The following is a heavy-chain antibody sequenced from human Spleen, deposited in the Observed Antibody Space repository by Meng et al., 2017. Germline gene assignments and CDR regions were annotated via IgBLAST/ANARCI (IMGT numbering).Heavy chain of an antibody. CDR3: ARAATRANYY. CDR1: GYTFAAHW. D-gene: IGHD5-24*01. J-gene: IGHJ4*02. V-gene: IGHV1-2*02. CDR2: INPNSGGT. Sequence: ASVKVSCKASGYTFAAHWIQWVRQAPGQGLEWMGWINPNSGGTNYAQKFQGRVTMTRDTSISTAYMELSRLRSDDTAVYYCARAATRANYYWGQGTLVTVSS.